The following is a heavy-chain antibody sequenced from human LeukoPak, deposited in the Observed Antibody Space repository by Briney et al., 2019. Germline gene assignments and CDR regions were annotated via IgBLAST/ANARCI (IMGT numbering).Heavy chain of an antibody. CDR3: SKGRDSWSTEIDY. D-gene: IGHD3-3*01. CDR1: GFTFSSYC. CDR2: ISYHGSNK. V-gene: IGHV3-30*18. J-gene: IGHJ4*02. Sequence: GGSPKLSCAASGFTFSSYCMYWVRQAPGKGLVWVSVISYHGSNKYYADSVKGRFTISRDNSKNTLYLQMNSMRGEDTAVYDCSKGRDSWSTEIDYWGQGTLGSVSS.